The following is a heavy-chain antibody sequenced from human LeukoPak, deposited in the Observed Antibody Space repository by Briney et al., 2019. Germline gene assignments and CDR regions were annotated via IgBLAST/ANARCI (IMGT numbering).Heavy chain of an antibody. CDR3: ARGGSWIQLSPFDY. CDR1: GGTFSSYA. CDR2: IIPILGIA. Sequence: ASVKVSCKASGGTFSSYAISWVRQAPGQGLEWMGRIIPILGIANYAQKFQGRVTITADKSTSTAYMELSGLRSEDTAVYYCARGGSWIQLSPFDYWGQGTLVTVSS. V-gene: IGHV1-69*04. D-gene: IGHD5-18*01. J-gene: IGHJ4*02.